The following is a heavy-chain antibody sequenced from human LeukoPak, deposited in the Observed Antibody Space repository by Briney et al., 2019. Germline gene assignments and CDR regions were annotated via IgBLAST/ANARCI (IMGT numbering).Heavy chain of an antibody. J-gene: IGHJ3*02. CDR2: IYYSGST. D-gene: IGHD3-9*01. Sequence: SETLSLTCTVSGGSISSSSYYWGWIRQPPGKGLEWIGSIYYSGSTYYNSSLKSRLTISVDTSKNQFSLKLSSVTAADTAVYYCARQGYDILTGYIDAFDIWGQGTMVTVSS. V-gene: IGHV4-39*01. CDR3: ARQGYDILTGYIDAFDI. CDR1: GGSISSSSYY.